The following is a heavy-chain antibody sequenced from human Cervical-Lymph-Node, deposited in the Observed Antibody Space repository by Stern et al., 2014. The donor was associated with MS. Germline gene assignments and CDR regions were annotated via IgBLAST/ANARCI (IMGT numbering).Heavy chain of an antibody. D-gene: IGHD2-8*01. CDR1: GYTFLKFD. V-gene: IGHV1-8*01. J-gene: IGHJ4*02. CDR2: TITNSGYS. Sequence: QVQLVASGAEVKKPGASVRVSCKTSGYTFLKFDINWVRQATGQGLEWMGWTITNSGYSAYAQNFQGRVSMTTATSVATAYLELSTLTSDDTGVYYCARGDAVMTYAFNYWGQGTLVTVSS. CDR3: ARGDAVMTYAFNY.